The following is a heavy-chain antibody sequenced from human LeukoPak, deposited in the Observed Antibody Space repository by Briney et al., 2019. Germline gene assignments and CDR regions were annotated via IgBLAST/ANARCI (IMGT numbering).Heavy chain of an antibody. D-gene: IGHD2-2*01. CDR3: ATLGYCSSTSCYDY. CDR1: GYTFTSYG. V-gene: IGHV1-18*01. J-gene: IGHJ4*02. Sequence: ASVKVSCKAPGYTFTSYGISWVRQAPGQGLEWMGWISAYNGNTNYAQKLQGRVTMTEDTSTDTAYMELSSLRSEDTAVYYCATLGYCSSTSCYDYWGQGTLVTVSS. CDR2: ISAYNGNT.